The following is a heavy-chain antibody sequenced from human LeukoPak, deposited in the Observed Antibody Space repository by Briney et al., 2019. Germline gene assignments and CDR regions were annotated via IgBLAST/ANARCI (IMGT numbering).Heavy chain of an antibody. J-gene: IGHJ6*03. D-gene: IGHD1-26*01. CDR3: ARAKDGGSYLGSYYYYMDV. CDR2: INHSGSN. V-gene: IGHV4-34*01. CDR1: GGYFSGYY. Sequence: SETLSLTCAGYGGYFSGYYWSWLRQPPGKGLEGIGEINHSGSNNYNPSLKSRVTISVDTSRNQFSLKLSSVTAADTAVYYCARAKDGGSYLGSYYYYMDVWGKGTTVTVSS.